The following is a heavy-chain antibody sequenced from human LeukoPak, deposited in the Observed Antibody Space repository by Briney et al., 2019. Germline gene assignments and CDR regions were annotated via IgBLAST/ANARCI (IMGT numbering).Heavy chain of an antibody. J-gene: IGHJ4*02. CDR2: INPNNGGT. CDR3: ARDRNYHDTSGNFDY. Sequence: ASVKVSCKASGYTFTGYYMHWVRQAPGQGLEWMGWINPNNGGTKYAQKFQGRVTMTGDTSISTAYMELSRLRSDDTAVYYCARDRNYHDTSGNFDYWGQGTLVTVSS. D-gene: IGHD3-22*01. V-gene: IGHV1-2*02. CDR1: GYTFTGYY.